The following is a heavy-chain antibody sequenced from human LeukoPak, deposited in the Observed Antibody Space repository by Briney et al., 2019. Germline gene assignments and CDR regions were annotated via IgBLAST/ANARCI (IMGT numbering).Heavy chain of an antibody. Sequence: SETLSLTCTVSGDSIRNYYWNRIRQPPGKGLEWIGYIDYSGRTLYNPSLESRVTISRDTSKTLFSLKLSSVTAADTAVYYCARRKDSSRWNGRDNWFDPWGQGTLVTVSS. CDR2: IDYSGRT. V-gene: IGHV4-59*08. CDR3: ARRKDSSRWNGRDNWFDP. J-gene: IGHJ5*02. CDR1: GDSIRNYY. D-gene: IGHD3-22*01.